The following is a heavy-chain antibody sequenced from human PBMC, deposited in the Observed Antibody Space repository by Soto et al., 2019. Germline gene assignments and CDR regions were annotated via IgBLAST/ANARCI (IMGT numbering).Heavy chain of an antibody. CDR2: IWYDGSNK. V-gene: IGHV3-33*01. Sequence: QVQLVESGGGVVQPGRSPRLSCAASGFTFSSYGMHWVRQAPGKGLEWVAVIWYDGSNKYYADSVKGRFTISRDNSKNTLYLQMNSLRAEDTAVYYCARDVELGELSLGAFDIWGQGTMVTVSS. CDR1: GFTFSSYG. J-gene: IGHJ3*02. D-gene: IGHD3-16*02. CDR3: ARDVELGELSLGAFDI.